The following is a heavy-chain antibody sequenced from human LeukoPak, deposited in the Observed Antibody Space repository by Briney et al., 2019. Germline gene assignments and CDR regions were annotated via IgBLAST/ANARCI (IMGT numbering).Heavy chain of an antibody. CDR3: ARRAAGRPGADYFQH. J-gene: IGHJ1*01. Sequence: GGSLILSCAASGFTVSSNYMNWVRQAPGKGLEWVSIIYSGGSTYYADSVKGRFTISRDNAKNSLYLQMNSLRDEDTAVYYCARRAAGRPGADYFQHWGQGILVTVSS. D-gene: IGHD3-10*01. CDR2: IYSGGST. V-gene: IGHV3-53*01. CDR1: GFTVSSNY.